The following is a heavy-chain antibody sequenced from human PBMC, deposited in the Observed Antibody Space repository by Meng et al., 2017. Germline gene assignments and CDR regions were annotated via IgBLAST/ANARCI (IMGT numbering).Heavy chain of an antibody. CDR2: ISGSGGST. CDR1: GFTFSSYA. V-gene: IGHV3-23*04. CDR3: ARASVGVYFDL. J-gene: IGHJ2*01. D-gene: IGHD2-15*01. Sequence: EVELVECGGGLVQPGGALGLSCAASGFTFSSYAMSWVRQAPGKGLEWVSAISGSGGSTYYADSVKGRFTISRDNSKNTLYLQMNSLRAEDTAVYYCARASVGVYFDLWGRGTLVTVSS.